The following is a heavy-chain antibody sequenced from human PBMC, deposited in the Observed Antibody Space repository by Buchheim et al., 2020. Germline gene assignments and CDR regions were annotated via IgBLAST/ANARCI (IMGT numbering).Heavy chain of an antibody. Sequence: EVQLLESGGGLVQPGGSLRLSCAASGFPFSSYEMHWVRQAPGKGLEWVSYIPSGGSAQYYADSVKGRFIISRDNAKNSLSLQLNSLRAEDTAIYFCARGGGFWRGYSPAEYWGQGTL. CDR1: GFPFSSYE. CDR2: IPSGGSAQ. J-gene: IGHJ4*02. CDR3: ARGGGFWRGYSPAEY. V-gene: IGHV3-48*03. D-gene: IGHD3-3*01.